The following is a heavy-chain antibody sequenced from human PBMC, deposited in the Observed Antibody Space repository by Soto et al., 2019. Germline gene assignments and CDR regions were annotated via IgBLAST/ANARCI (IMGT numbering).Heavy chain of an antibody. J-gene: IGHJ5*02. CDR1: GFTFSSSG. D-gene: IGHD2-8*01. V-gene: IGHV3-30*03. Sequence: QVQLVESGGGVVQPGGSLRLSCAASGFTFSSSGIHWVRQAPGKGLEWVAVISYDGSKKYYADSVEGRFTISRDNSKNTLYLQMNSLRAEDTAVYYCARGSTNRQDWFDPWGQGTLVTVSS. CDR2: ISYDGSKK. CDR3: ARGSTNRQDWFDP.